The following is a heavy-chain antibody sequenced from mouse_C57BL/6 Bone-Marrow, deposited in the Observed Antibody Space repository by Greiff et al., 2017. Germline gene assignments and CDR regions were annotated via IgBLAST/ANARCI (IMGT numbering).Heavy chain of an antibody. V-gene: IGHV1-64*01. Sequence: QVQLKQPGAELVKPGASVKLSCKASGYTFTSYWMHWVKQRPGQGLEWIGMIHPNQCSTNYNEKFKSKAPLTVDKSSITAYMQLSSLTSEDSAVYYCASYYYGSSTYWYVEVWGTGTTVTVSS. CDR3: ASYYYGSSTYWYVEV. CDR1: GYTFTSYW. CDR2: IHPNQCST. D-gene: IGHD1-1*01. J-gene: IGHJ1*03.